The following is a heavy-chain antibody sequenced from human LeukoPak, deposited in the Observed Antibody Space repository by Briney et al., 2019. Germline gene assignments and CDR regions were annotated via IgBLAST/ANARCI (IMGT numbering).Heavy chain of an antibody. CDR2: ISSSSSYI. CDR3: ARLDYYGSGSYGATDFDY. J-gene: IGHJ4*02. CDR1: GFTFSSYS. D-gene: IGHD3-10*01. V-gene: IGHV3-21*01. Sequence: GGSLRLSCAASGFTFSSYSMNWVRQAPGKGLEWASSISSSSSYIYYADSVKGRFTISRDNAKNSLYLQMNSLRAEDTAVYYCARLDYYGSGSYGATDFDYWGQGTLVTVSS.